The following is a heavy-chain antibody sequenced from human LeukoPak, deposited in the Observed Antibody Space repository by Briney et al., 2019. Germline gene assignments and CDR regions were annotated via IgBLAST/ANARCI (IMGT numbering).Heavy chain of an antibody. V-gene: IGHV1-69*13. D-gene: IGHD2-2*01. CDR1: GGTFSSYA. J-gene: IGHJ6*02. CDR2: IIPTFGTA. CDR3: ALIVVVPAAQHYYYYYGMDV. Sequence: SVKVSCKASGGTFSSYAISWVRQAPGQGLEWMGGIIPTFGTANYAQKFQGRVTITADESTSTAYMELSSLRSEDTAVYYCALIVVVPAAQHYYYYYGMDVWGQGTTVTVSS.